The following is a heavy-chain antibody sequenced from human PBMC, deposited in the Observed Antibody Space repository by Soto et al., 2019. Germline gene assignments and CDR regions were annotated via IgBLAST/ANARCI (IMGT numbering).Heavy chain of an antibody. J-gene: IGHJ3*01. CDR2: ITSSGNGT. CDR1: GFKFSNYA. Sequence: GGSLRLSCAASGFKFSNYAMSWVRQAPGKGPEWVSFITSSGNGTYYADSVKGRFTISRDNSKNTLYVQMNNLRAEDTAKYYCAKRFFGSGSPPGAFDVWGPGTMVTVSS. CDR3: AKRFFGSGSPPGAFDV. D-gene: IGHD3-10*01. V-gene: IGHV3-23*05.